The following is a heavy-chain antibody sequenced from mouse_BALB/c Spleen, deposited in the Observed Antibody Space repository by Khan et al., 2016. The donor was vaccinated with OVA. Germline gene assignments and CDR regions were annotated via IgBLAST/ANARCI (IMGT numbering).Heavy chain of an antibody. CDR1: AYSITRDYA. D-gene: IGHD4-1*01. J-gene: IGHJ4*01. CDR2: ISNRGIT. V-gene: IGHV3-2*02. Sequence: EVQLQESGPGLVKPSQSLSLTCTVTAYSITRDYAWNWIRQFPGNKLEWIGYISNRGITPYNPSLTSRISITRDTSKNRFFLQLNSVTTEDTATYYCSSELGRYYAMDYWGQGTSVTVSS. CDR3: SSELGRYYAMDY.